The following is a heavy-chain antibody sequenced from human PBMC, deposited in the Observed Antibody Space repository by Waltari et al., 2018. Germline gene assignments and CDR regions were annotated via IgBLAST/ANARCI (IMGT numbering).Heavy chain of an antibody. Sequence: EVQLLQSGGGLSQPGGSLSLSCEASGCTVCGSFLTWVRQAPGKGLECVSSIYSAGATYDAESVRGRFTVARDISRNTLYLQMNSLRADDTAIYYCARYVVGFTWNGGGDDFDVWGQGTMVTVSS. CDR3: ARYVVGFTWNGGGDDFDV. D-gene: IGHD1-1*01. CDR2: IYSAGAT. CDR1: GCTVCGSF. V-gene: IGHV3-53*01. J-gene: IGHJ3*01.